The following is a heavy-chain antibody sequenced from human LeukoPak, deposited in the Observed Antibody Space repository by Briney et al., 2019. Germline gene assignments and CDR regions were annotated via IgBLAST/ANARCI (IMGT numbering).Heavy chain of an antibody. D-gene: IGHD5-24*01. CDR1: GYSFTSYW. CDR3: ARSCTGGYRDFDY. Sequence: GESLKISCKGSGYSFTSYWIGWVRQMSGKGLEWMGIIYPGDADSRYSPSFQGQVTISADKSISTAYLQWSSLKASDTAMYYCARSCTGGYRDFDYWGQGTLVTVSS. CDR2: IYPGDADS. J-gene: IGHJ4*02. V-gene: IGHV5-51*01.